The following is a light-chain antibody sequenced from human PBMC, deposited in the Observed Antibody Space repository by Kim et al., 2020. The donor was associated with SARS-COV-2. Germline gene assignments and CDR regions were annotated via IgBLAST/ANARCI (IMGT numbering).Light chain of an antibody. J-gene: IGLJ3*02. CDR2: DVT. V-gene: IGLV2-14*03. Sequence: QSITISCTGASIDIRTYTYVSWYQHHPDKAPKLIIYDVTKRPSGISDRFSGSKSGNTASLTISGLQAEDEADYHCSSYSSSTTPWVFGGGTQLTVL. CDR3: SSYSSSTTPWV. CDR1: SIDIRTYTY.